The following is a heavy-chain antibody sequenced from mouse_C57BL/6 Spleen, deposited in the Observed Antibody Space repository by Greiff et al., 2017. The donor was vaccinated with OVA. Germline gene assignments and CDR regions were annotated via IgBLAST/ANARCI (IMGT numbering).Heavy chain of an antibody. CDR2: IDPSDSYT. V-gene: IGHV1-69*01. CDR3: ARVTTVVEGYFDV. CDR1: GYTFTSYW. J-gene: IGHJ1*03. D-gene: IGHD1-1*01. Sequence: QVQLQQPGAELVMPGASVKLSCKASGYTFTSYWMHWVKQRPGQGLEWIGEIDPSDSYTNYTQKFKGKSTLTVDNSSSTAYMQLSSLTSEDSAVYDCARVTTVVEGYFDVWGTGTTVTVSS.